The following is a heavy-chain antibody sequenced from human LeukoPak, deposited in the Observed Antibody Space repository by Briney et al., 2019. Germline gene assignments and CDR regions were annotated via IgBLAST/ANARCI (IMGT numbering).Heavy chain of an antibody. Sequence: ASVKVSCKASGHTLAELAMHWVRQAPGKGLEWVGGFDPEEGETFYAQEVQGRVSMTEDTSTDTAYMELSSLTSEDTAVYYCAILPLTVVTALDVWGQGTTVTVSS. CDR1: GHTLAELA. CDR2: FDPEEGET. D-gene: IGHD2-21*02. CDR3: AILPLTVVTALDV. V-gene: IGHV1-24*01. J-gene: IGHJ6*02.